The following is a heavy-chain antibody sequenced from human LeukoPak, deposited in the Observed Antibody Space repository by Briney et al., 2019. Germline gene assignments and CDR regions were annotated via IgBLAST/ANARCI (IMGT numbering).Heavy chain of an antibody. CDR1: GGSISSSY. Sequence: PSETLSLTCTVSGGSISSSYWSWIRQSPGKGLEWIGYVYHSESTNYSPSLKSRVTISVDTSKNHFSLKLNSVTAADTAVYYCARRSISWFDSWGRGTLVTVSS. V-gene: IGHV4-59*08. CDR3: ARRSISWFDS. J-gene: IGHJ5*01. CDR2: VYHSEST.